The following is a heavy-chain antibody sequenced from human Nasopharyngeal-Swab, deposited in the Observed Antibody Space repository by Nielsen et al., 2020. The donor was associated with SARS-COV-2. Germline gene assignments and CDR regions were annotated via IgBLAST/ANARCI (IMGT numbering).Heavy chain of an antibody. CDR2: ISWNSGSI. J-gene: IGHJ6*02. CDR1: GFTFDDYA. CDR3: AKDMLRYFDWLVKYGMDV. V-gene: IGHV3-9*01. D-gene: IGHD3-9*01. Sequence: GGSLRLSCAASGFTFDDYAMHWVRQAPGKGLEWVSGISWNSGSIGYADSVKGRFTISRDNVKNSLYLQMNSLRAEDTALYYCAKDMLRYFDWLVKYGMDVWGQGTTVTVSS.